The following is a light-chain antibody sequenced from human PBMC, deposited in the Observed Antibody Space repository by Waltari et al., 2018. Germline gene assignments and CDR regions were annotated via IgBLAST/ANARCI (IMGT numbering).Light chain of an antibody. V-gene: IGLV2-14*01. CDR1: SSDVGGYNY. J-gene: IGLJ1*01. Sequence: QSALTQPASVSGSPGQSITISCTGTSSDVGGYNYVSWYQQYPGKAPKLIIYDVSNRTSGVSNRFSGSKSGNTASLTISGLQAEDEADYYCSSYTSSYTLVFGTGTKVTVL. CDR3: SSYTSSYTLV. CDR2: DVS.